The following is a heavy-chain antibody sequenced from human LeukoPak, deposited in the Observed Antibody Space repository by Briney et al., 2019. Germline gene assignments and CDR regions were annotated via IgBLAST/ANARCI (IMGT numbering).Heavy chain of an antibody. CDR1: GYTFTNYA. CDR2: INAGNGNT. V-gene: IGHV1-3*01. CDR3: ARFARFNRAAMNY. J-gene: IGHJ4*02. Sequence: ASVKVSCKASGYTFTNYAIHWVRQAPGQRLEWMGWINAGNGNTKYSQKFQGRVTFTRDTSASTAYMELSSLRSEDTAVYYCARFARFNRAAMNYWGQGTLVTVSS. D-gene: IGHD5-18*01.